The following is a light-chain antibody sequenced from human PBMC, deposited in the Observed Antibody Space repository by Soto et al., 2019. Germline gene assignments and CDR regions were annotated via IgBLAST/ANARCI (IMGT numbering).Light chain of an antibody. V-gene: IGKV3-11*01. CDR1: QSVSSY. J-gene: IGKJ4*01. Sequence: EIVLTQSPATLSLSPGERATLSCRASQSVSSYLAWYQQKPGQAPRLLIYDASNRATGIPARFSGSGSGPDCTLTISSLEPEDFAVYYCQQRSNWPPLTFGGGTKVEIK. CDR3: QQRSNWPPLT. CDR2: DAS.